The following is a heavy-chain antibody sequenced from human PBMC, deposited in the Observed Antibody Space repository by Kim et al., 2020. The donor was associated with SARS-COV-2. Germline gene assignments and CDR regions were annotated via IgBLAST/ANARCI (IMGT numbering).Heavy chain of an antibody. CDR3: ARDVTMVRQYYYNGIDV. CDR1: RFNFRVYS. V-gene: IGHV3-48*04. Sequence: GGSLRLSCAASRFNFRVYSMNWVRQAPGKGLEWISYITSSSRTTYYADSVKGRFTISRDNAKNSLFLHMDNLRPEDTATYFCARDVTMVRQYYYNGIDVWGPETTVTVSS. J-gene: IGHJ6*01. D-gene: IGHD3-10*01. CDR2: ITSSSRTT.